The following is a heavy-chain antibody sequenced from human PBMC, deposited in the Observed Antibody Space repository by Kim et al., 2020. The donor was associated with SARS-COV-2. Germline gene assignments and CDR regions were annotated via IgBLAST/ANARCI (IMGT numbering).Heavy chain of an antibody. Sequence: GGSLRLSCAASGFTFRDTEMSWVRQAPGQGLEWVSTVSESGGNTYYADSVKGRFATSRDNARNTLYLQMNSLRVEDTGTYFCAKNSGWFAWGRGTSVTVSS. CDR1: GFTFRDTE. V-gene: IGHV3-23*01. J-gene: IGHJ5*02. CDR3: AKNSGWFA. CDR2: VSESGGNT. D-gene: IGHD6-13*01.